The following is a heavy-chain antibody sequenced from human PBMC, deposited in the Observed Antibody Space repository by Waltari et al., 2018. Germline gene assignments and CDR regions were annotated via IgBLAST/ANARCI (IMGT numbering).Heavy chain of an antibody. V-gene: IGHV1-69*05. CDR1: GGTFSSYA. CDR3: ASKLYHQGALDY. CDR2: IIPIFGTA. D-gene: IGHD1-26*01. J-gene: IGHJ4*02. Sequence: QAQLVQSGAEVKKPGSSVRVSCKASGGTFSSYAISWLRQAPGQGLEWMGGIIPIFGTANYAQKFQGRVTITTDESTSTAYMELSSLRSEDTAVYYCASKLYHQGALDYWGQGTLVTVSS.